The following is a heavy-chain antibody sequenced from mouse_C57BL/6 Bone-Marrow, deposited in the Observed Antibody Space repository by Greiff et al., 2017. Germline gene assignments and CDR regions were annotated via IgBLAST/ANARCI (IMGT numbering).Heavy chain of an antibody. CDR2: INPSTGGT. CDR1: GYSFTGYY. Sequence: EVQLQQSGPELVKPGASVKISCKASGYSFTGYYMNWVKQSPEKSLEWIGEINPSTGGTTYNQKFKAKATLTVDKSSSTAYMQLKSLTSEDSAVYYCARGESYSYYWGQGTTLTVSS. J-gene: IGHJ2*01. CDR3: ARGESYSYY. V-gene: IGHV1-42*01. D-gene: IGHD2-12*01.